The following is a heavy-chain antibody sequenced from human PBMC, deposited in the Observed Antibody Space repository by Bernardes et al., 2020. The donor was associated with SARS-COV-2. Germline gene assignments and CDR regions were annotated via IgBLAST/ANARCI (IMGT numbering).Heavy chain of an antibody. CDR2: INLSSGAT. V-gene: IGHV1-2*02. CDR3: ARRTDYFDSAGYDFDY. Sequence: ASVKVSCKASGYTFTGYYIWCVRQPAGQGLEWMGWINLSSGATNYAQQFQGRVTMTRDTSITTAYMELRRLGSDDTAVYFCARRTDYFDSAGYDFDYWGQGALVTVSS. CDR1: GYTFTGYY. J-gene: IGHJ4*02. D-gene: IGHD3-22*01.